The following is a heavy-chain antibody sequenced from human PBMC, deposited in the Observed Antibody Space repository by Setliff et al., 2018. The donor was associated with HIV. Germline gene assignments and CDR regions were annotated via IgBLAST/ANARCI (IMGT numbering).Heavy chain of an antibody. CDR3: ARLAIPAATTDY. J-gene: IGHJ4*02. CDR1: GGSISSGGYY. Sequence: SETLSLTCTVSGGSISSGGYYWSWIRQHPGKGLEWIGYIYYSGRTYYNPSLKSRPTISVDTSKNQFSLKLNSVTAADTAVCYCARLAIPAATTDYWGQGTLVTVSS. V-gene: IGHV4-31*03. CDR2: IYYSGRT. D-gene: IGHD2-2*01.